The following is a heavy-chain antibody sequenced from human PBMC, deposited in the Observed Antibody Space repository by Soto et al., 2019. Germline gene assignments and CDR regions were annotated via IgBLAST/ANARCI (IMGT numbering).Heavy chain of an antibody. CDR2: RSYDGSNK. D-gene: IGHD4-17*01. CDR1: GFTFSSYG. Sequence: QVQLVESGGGVVQPGRSLRLSCAASGFTFSSYGMHWVRQVPGEGLEWVAVRSYDGSNKYYADSVKGRFTISRDNSKNTLYLQMNRLRAEDTAVYYCAKELRYGDYLDYWGQGTLVTVSS. J-gene: IGHJ4*02. CDR3: AKELRYGDYLDY. V-gene: IGHV3-30*18.